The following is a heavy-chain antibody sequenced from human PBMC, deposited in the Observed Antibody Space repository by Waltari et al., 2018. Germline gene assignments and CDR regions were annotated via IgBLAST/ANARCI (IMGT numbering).Heavy chain of an antibody. V-gene: IGHV3-7*01. D-gene: IGHD3-22*01. Sequence: EVQLVESGGGLVQPGGSLRLSCAASGFRFSHYWVSWVRQGPGKVLEWVADIKGDGSRKYYLDSVRGRVSISRDNTKNSVDLQMNSLRAEDTAVYYCARDDSSSGSYDAFDIWGQGTMVAVSS. J-gene: IGHJ3*02. CDR2: IKGDGSRK. CDR1: GFRFSHYW. CDR3: ARDDSSSGSYDAFDI.